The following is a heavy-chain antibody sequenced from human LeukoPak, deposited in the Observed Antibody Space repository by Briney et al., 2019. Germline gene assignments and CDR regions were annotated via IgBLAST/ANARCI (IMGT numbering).Heavy chain of an antibody. Sequence: SETLSLTCTVSGGSISSGGYYWNWIRQPPGKGLEWIGYISYSGSTYYNPSLKSRLTISVDTSKNQFSLKLSSVTAADTAVYYCASLGGRNSYGYNYWGQGTLVTVSS. CDR2: ISYSGST. D-gene: IGHD5-18*01. V-gene: IGHV4-30-4*01. CDR3: ASLGGRNSYGYNY. CDR1: GGSISSGGYY. J-gene: IGHJ4*02.